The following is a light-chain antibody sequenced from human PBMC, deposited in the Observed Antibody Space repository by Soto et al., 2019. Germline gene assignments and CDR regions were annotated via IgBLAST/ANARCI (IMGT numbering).Light chain of an antibody. CDR2: AAS. CDR1: QGISSY. CDR3: QQLKSYLFT. Sequence: IQLTQSPSSLSASVGDRVTITCRASQGISSYLAWYQQKPGKAPKLLIYAASTLQSGVPSRFSGSGSGRDFTLTISSLQTEDFATYYCQQLKSYLFTFGPGTKVDIK. V-gene: IGKV1-9*01. J-gene: IGKJ3*01.